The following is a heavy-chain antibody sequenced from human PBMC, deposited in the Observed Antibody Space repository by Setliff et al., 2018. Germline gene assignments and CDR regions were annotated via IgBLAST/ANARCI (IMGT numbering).Heavy chain of an antibody. CDR2: IYCSGST. CDR1: GGSISSSSYY. CDR3: ARGRGLEWLPESWFDP. Sequence: PSETLSLTCTVSGGSISSSSYYWGWIRQPPGKGLEWIGSIYCSGSTYYNPSLKSRVTISVDTSKNQFSLKLSSVTAADTAVYYCARGRGLEWLPESWFDPWGQGTLVTVS. V-gene: IGHV4-39*07. D-gene: IGHD3-3*01. J-gene: IGHJ5*02.